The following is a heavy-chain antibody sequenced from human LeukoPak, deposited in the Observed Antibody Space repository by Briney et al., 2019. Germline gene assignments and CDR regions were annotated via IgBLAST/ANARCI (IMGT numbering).Heavy chain of an antibody. CDR2: IYSGGST. V-gene: IGHV3-66*01. D-gene: IGHD3-16*02. CDR3: ARDSYDYVWGSYRLGGDAFDI. CDR1: EFSVGSNY. Sequence: GSLSLSFAASEFSVGSNYMTWVRPAPGKGLEWVSLIYSGGSTYYADSVKGRFTISRDNSKNTLYLQMNSLRAEDTAVYYCARDSYDYVWGSYRLGGDAFDIWGQGTMVIVSS. J-gene: IGHJ3*02.